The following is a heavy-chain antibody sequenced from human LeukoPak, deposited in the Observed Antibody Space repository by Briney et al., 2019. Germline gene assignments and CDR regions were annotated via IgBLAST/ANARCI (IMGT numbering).Heavy chain of an antibody. CDR2: IGFGDDSA. CDR1: GFTFSSYS. V-gene: IGHV3-23*01. D-gene: IGHD3-9*01. CDR3: AKDPTSVGGRHDWLLDS. J-gene: IGHJ4*02. Sequence: GGSLRLSCAASGFTFSSYSMSWVRQAPGKGLEWVSTIGFGDDSAYYADSVKGRFTISRDNSKNTLYLQMNYLRAEDTAVYYCAKDPTSVGGRHDWLLDSRGQGTLVTVSS.